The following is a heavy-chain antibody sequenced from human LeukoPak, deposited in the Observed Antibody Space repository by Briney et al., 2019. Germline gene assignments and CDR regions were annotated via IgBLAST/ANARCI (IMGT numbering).Heavy chain of an antibody. V-gene: IGHV4-34*01. CDR3: ASRYDYSNYIDY. CDR1: GVSFSGYY. J-gene: IGHJ4*02. D-gene: IGHD4-11*01. CDR2: INHSGST. Sequence: SETLSLTCAVYGVSFSGYYWSWIRQPPGKGLEWIGEINHSGSTNHNPSLKSRVTISVDTSKNQFSLKLSSVTAADTAVYYCASRYDYSNYIDYWGQGTLVTVSS.